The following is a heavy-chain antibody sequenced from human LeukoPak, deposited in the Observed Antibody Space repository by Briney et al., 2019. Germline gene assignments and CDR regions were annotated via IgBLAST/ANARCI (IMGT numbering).Heavy chain of an antibody. CDR3: ARPFTVPTSYYFDY. Sequence: GESLKISCKASGYTFSGQWIGWVRQVPGKGLEWVGKIHPSDSDTKYSPSFEGQVTISVDRSIRVVYLQWGSLNASDTAMYYCARPFTVPTSYYFDYWGQGTLVTVSS. CDR2: IHPSDSDT. V-gene: IGHV5-51*01. CDR1: GYTFSGQW. J-gene: IGHJ4*02. D-gene: IGHD4-17*01.